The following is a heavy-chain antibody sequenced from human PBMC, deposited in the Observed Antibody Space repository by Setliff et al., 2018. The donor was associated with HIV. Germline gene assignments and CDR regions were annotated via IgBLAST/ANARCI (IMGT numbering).Heavy chain of an antibody. V-gene: IGHV4-34*01. CDR1: GGSFSGYY. Sequence: KPSETLSLTCAVYGGSFSGYYWTWIRQPPGKGLEWIGEINHSGSANYKSSLSSRVTISVDTSKNQFSLRLTAVTAADTAVYYCARFFGAVDYWGQGTLVTVSS. CDR2: INHSGSA. CDR3: ARFFGAVDY. J-gene: IGHJ4*02. D-gene: IGHD3-3*01.